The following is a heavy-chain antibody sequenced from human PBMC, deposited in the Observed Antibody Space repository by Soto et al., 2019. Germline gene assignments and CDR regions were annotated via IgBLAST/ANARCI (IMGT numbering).Heavy chain of an antibody. D-gene: IGHD6-6*01. J-gene: IGHJ6*03. CDR2: ISYDGSNK. Sequence: GGSLRLSCAASGFTFSSYGMHWVRQAPGKGLEWVAVISYDGSNKYYADSVKGRFTISRDNSKNTLYLQMNSLRAEDTAVYYCAKTHLNKGKAIAARRGPTGYYYMDVWGKGTTVTVSS. CDR1: GFTFSSYG. CDR3: AKTHLNKGKAIAARRGPTGYYYMDV. V-gene: IGHV3-30*18.